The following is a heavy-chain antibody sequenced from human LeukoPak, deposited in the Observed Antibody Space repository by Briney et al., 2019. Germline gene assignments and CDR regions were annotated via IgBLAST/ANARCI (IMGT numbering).Heavy chain of an antibody. CDR3: ARDPLVGATPLGYNWFDP. D-gene: IGHD1-26*01. V-gene: IGHV1-18*01. CDR2: ISAYNGNT. Sequence: GASVKVSCKASGYTFTSYGISWVRQAPGQGLEWMGWISAYNGNTNYAQKLQGRVTMTTDTSTSTAYMELSRLRSDDTAVYYCARDPLVGATPLGYNWFDPWGQGTLVTVSS. J-gene: IGHJ5*02. CDR1: GYTFTSYG.